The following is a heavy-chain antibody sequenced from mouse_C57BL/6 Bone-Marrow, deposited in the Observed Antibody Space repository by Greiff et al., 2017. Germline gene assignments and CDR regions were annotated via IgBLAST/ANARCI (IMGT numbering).Heavy chain of an antibody. CDR2: IDPENGDT. CDR3: TTYGVFDY. Sequence: VQLQQSGAELVRPGASVKLSCTASGFNIKDDYMHWVKQRPEQGLEWIGWIDPENGDTEYASKFQGKATITADTSSNTAYLQLSSLTSEDTAVYYCTTYGVFDYWGRGTTLTVSS. V-gene: IGHV14-4*01. J-gene: IGHJ2*01. CDR1: GFNIKDDY. D-gene: IGHD1-1*01.